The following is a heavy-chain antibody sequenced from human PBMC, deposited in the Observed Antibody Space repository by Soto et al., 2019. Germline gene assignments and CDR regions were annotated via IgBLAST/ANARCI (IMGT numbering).Heavy chain of an antibody. D-gene: IGHD3-16*01. CDR1: GGSISSYY. Sequence: KASETLSLTCTVSGGSISSYYWSWIRQPPGKGLEWIGYIYYSGSTNYNPSLKSRVTISIDTSRNQFSLKLSSVTAADTAVYYCARGTFGGVKDWGQGTLVTVSS. V-gene: IGHV4-59*01. CDR3: ARGTFGGVKD. J-gene: IGHJ4*02. CDR2: IYYSGST.